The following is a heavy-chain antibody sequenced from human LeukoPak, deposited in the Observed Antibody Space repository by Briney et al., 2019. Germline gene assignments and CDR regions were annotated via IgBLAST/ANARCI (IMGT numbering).Heavy chain of an antibody. CDR3: ARDTRYSSGWYWFDP. CDR2: INHSGST. D-gene: IGHD6-19*01. CDR1: GGSFSGYY. Sequence: PSETLSLTCAVYGGSFSGYYWSWIRQPPGKGLEWIGEINHSGSTNYNPSLKSRVTISVDTSKNQFSLKLSSVTAADTAVYYCARDTRYSSGWYWFDPWGQGTLVTVSS. V-gene: IGHV4-34*01. J-gene: IGHJ5*02.